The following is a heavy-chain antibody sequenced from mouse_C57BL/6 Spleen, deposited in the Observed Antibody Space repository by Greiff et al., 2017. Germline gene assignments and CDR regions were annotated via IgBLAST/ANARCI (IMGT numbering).Heavy chain of an antibody. CDR2: ISDGGSYT. CDR1: GFTFSSYA. V-gene: IGHV5-4*03. D-gene: IGHD2-4*01. Sequence: EVKLMESVGGLVKPGGSLKLSCAASGFTFSSYAMSWVRQTPEKRLEWVATISDGGSYTYYPDNVKGRFTISRDNAKNNLYLQMSHLRSEDSAVYYCAGGYLYDYGGWFAYWGQGTLVTVSA. CDR3: AGGYLYDYGGWFAY. J-gene: IGHJ3*01.